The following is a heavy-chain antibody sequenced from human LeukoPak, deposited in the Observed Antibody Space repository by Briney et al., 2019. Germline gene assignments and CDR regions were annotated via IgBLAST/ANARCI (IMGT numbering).Heavy chain of an antibody. J-gene: IGHJ4*02. CDR2: ISDSGKST. CDR3: ATLESSGWYFDY. CDR1: GFTFTTYA. V-gene: IGHV3-23*01. D-gene: IGHD6-19*01. Sequence: GGSLRLSCAASGFTFTTYAMRWVRQAPGKGLEWVSGISDSGKSTYYADSVKGRFTISRDNSKNTLYMQINSPRVEDTAVYYCATLESSGWYFDYWGQGTLVTVSS.